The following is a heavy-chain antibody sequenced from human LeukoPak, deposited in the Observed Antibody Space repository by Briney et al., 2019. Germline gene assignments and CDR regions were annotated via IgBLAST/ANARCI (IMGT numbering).Heavy chain of an antibody. D-gene: IGHD2-2*01. V-gene: IGHV4-34*01. Sequence: SETLSLTCAVYGGSFSGYYWSWIRQPPGKGLEWIGEINHSGSTNYNPSLKSRVTISVDTSKNQFSLKLSSVTAADTAVYYCARGRTKRAYCSSTSCSNWFDPWSQGTLVTVSS. CDR3: ARGRTKRAYCSSTSCSNWFDP. J-gene: IGHJ5*02. CDR1: GGSFSGYY. CDR2: INHSGST.